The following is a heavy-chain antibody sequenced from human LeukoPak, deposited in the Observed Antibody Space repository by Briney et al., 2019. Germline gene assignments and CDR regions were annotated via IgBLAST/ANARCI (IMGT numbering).Heavy chain of an antibody. Sequence: SETLSLTCTVSGGSISSYYWSWIRQPPGKGLEWIGYIYYSGSTNYNPSLKSRVTISVDTSKNQFSLKLSSVTAADTAVYYCARDRRYYYDSSGYPSGYYMDVWGKGTTVTVSS. V-gene: IGHV4-59*01. CDR3: ARDRRYYYDSSGYPSGYYMDV. CDR2: IYYSGST. D-gene: IGHD3-22*01. J-gene: IGHJ6*03. CDR1: GGSISSYY.